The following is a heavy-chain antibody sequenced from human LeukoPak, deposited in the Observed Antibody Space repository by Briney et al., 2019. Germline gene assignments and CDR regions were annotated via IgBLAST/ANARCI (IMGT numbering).Heavy chain of an antibody. J-gene: IGHJ6*03. CDR3: ARGFGSGSYYYYYYYMDV. CDR2: INHSGST. D-gene: IGHD1-26*01. V-gene: IGHV4-34*01. CDR1: GGSFSGYY. Sequence: KPSETLSLTCAVYGGSFSGYYWSWIRQPPGKGLEWIGEINHSGSTNYNPSLKSRVTISVDTSKNQFSLKLSSVTAADTAVYYCARGFGSGSYYYYYYYMDVWGKGTTVTVSS.